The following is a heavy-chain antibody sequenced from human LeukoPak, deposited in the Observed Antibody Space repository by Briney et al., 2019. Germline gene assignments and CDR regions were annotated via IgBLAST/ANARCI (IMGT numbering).Heavy chain of an antibody. CDR2: INPSGGST. CDR1: GYTFTSYY. D-gene: IGHD5-18*01. V-gene: IGHV1-46*01. Sequence: ASVKVSCKASGYTFTSYYMHWVRQAPGQGLEWMGIINPSGGSTSYAQKFQGRVTMTRDTSTSTVYMEQSSLRSEDTAVYYCATAYNYGRDAFDIWGQGTMVTVSS. J-gene: IGHJ3*02. CDR3: ATAYNYGRDAFDI.